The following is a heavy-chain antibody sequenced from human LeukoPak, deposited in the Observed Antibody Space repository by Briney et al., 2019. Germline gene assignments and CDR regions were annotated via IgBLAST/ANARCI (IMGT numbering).Heavy chain of an antibody. CDR1: GFTIDDYA. D-gene: IGHD3-9*01. J-gene: IGHJ4*02. Sequence: GRSLRLSCAASGFTIDDYAMHWVRQAPGKGLEWVSGISWNSGSIGYADSVKGRFTISRDNAKNSLYLQMNSLRAEDTALYYCAKDMTGDHILTLDYWGQGTLVTVSS. CDR2: ISWNSGSI. V-gene: IGHV3-9*01. CDR3: AKDMTGDHILTLDY.